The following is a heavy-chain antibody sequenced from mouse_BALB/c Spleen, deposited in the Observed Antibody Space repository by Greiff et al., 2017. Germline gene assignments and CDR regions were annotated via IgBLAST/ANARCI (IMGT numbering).Heavy chain of an antibody. CDR2: IYPGDGDT. J-gene: IGHJ2*01. V-gene: IGHV1-80*01. Sequence: VQLVESGAELVRPGSSVKISCKASGYAFSSYWMNWVKQRPGQGLEWIGQIYPGDGDTNYNGKFKGKATLTADKSSSTAYMQLSSLTSEDSAVYFCASSLLRDYWGQGTTLTVSS. CDR1: GYAFSSYW. CDR3: ASSLLRDY. D-gene: IGHD1-2*01.